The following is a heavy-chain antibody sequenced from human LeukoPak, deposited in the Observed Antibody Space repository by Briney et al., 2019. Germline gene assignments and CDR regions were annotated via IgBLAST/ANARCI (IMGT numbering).Heavy chain of an antibody. CDR3: ARARDRRSGGSYPDY. CDR2: IYTSGST. Sequence: PSQTLSLTCTVSGGSISSGSYYWSWIRQPAGKGLEWIGRIYTSGSTNYNPSLKSRVTISVDTSKNQFSLKLSSVTAADTAVYYCARARDRRSGGSYPDYWGQGTLVTVSS. CDR1: GGSISSGSYY. V-gene: IGHV4-61*02. J-gene: IGHJ4*02. D-gene: IGHD1-26*01.